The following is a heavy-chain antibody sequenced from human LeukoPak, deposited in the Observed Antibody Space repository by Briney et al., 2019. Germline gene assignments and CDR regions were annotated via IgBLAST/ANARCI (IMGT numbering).Heavy chain of an antibody. Sequence: SETLSLTCTVSGGSISSHYWTWMRQPPGKGLERIGYIYQTGSTNYNPSLKSRVSISLDTSKNQLSLKVNSVTAADTAVYYCARLVVAGDYDHFPFYMDVWGKGTTVTVSS. CDR1: GGSISSHY. D-gene: IGHD6-19*01. J-gene: IGHJ6*03. CDR3: ARLVVAGDYDHFPFYMDV. V-gene: IGHV4-59*11. CDR2: IYQTGST.